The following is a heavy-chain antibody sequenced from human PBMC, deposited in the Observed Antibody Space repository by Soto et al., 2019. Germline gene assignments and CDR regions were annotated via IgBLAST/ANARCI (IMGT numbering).Heavy chain of an antibody. CDR2: IRSKAYGGTT. CDR3: IRGATHYYYYGMDV. Sequence: GGSLRLSCTASGFTFRDYAMSWVRQAPGKGLEWVGFIRSKAYGGTTDYAASVKARFTISRDDSKSIAYLQMNSLKTEDTAVYYCIRGATHYYYYGMDVWGQGTTVTVSS. V-gene: IGHV3-49*04. D-gene: IGHD5-12*01. J-gene: IGHJ6*02. CDR1: GFTFRDYA.